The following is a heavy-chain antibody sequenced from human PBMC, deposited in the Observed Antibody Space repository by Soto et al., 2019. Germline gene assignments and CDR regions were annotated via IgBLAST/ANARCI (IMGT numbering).Heavy chain of an antibody. CDR2: INPNSGGT. D-gene: IGHD2-15*01. CDR1: GYTFTGYY. Sequence: ASVKVSCKASGYTFTGYYMHWVREAPGQGLEWMGWINPNSGGTNYAQKFQGRVTMTRDTSISTAYMELSRLRSDDTAVYYCARTATTYYYYYYGIDVWGQGTTVTVSS. V-gene: IGHV1-2*02. CDR3: ARTATTYYYYYYGIDV. J-gene: IGHJ6*02.